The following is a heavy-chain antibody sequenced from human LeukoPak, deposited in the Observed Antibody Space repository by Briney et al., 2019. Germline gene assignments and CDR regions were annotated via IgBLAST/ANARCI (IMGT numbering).Heavy chain of an antibody. CDR3: ARSHDFDLLTDY. CDR2: IHSSGRT. D-gene: IGHD3-9*01. CDR1: GASISGYY. V-gene: IGHV4-59*01. Sequence: PSETLSLTCTVSGASISGYYWNWIRQPPGTRLEWIGYIHSSGRTSYNPSLKSRVTISVDTSKNQFSLNLNSVTSADTAVYYCARSHDFDLLTDYWGQGTLVTVSS. J-gene: IGHJ4*02.